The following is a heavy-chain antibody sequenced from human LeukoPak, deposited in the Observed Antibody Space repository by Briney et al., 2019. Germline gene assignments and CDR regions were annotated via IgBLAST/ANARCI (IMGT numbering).Heavy chain of an antibody. CDR2: INTGSNYI. V-gene: IGHV3-21*01. CDR3: ARGLSHDY. J-gene: IGHJ4*02. Sequence: NSGGSLRLSCAASGFTFSSYSMNWVRQAPGKGLEWVSSINTGSNYIYYGDAMKGRFTTSRDNAKNSLYLQMNSLRAEDTAVYYCARGLSHDYWGQGTLVTVSS. CDR1: GFTFSSYS.